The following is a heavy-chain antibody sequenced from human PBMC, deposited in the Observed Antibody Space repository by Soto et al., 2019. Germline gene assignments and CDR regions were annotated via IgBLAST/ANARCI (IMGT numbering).Heavy chain of an antibody. D-gene: IGHD2-21*01. Sequence: ASVKVSCKASGYTFTSYGISWVRQAPGQGLEWMGWISAYNGNTNYAQKLQGRVTMTRDTSTSTAYMELSSLRADDTAVYYCARYMNSQGLPAWGEGTLVTVSS. CDR1: GYTFTSYG. J-gene: IGHJ4*02. CDR3: ARYMNSQGLPA. V-gene: IGHV1-18*01. CDR2: ISAYNGNT.